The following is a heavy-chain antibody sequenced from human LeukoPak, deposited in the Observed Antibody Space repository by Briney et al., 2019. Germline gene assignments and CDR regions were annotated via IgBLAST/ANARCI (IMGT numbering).Heavy chain of an antibody. CDR2: INPNSGGT. D-gene: IGHD1-26*01. V-gene: IGHV1-2*02. J-gene: IGHJ3*02. CDR1: GYTFTGHY. CDR3: ARESSGSLKDDAFDI. Sequence: ASVKVSCKDSGYTFTGHYMHWVRQAPGQGLEWMGWINPNSGGTNYAQKFQGRVTMTRDTSISTAYMELSRLRSDDTAVYYCARESSGSLKDDAFDIWGQGTMVTVSS.